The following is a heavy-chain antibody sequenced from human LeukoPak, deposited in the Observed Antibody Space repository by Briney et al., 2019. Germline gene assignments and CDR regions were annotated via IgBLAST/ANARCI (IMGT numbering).Heavy chain of an antibody. CDR2: IYYSGST. CDR3: ARLQVLPSGAFGELLGYFDY. D-gene: IGHD3-10*01. CDR1: GGSISSYY. V-gene: IGHV4-59*08. Sequence: SETLSLTCTVSGGSISSYYWSWIRQPPGKGLEWIGYIYYSGSTNYNPSLKSRVTISVDTSKNQFSLKLSSVTAADTALYYCARLQVLPSGAFGELLGYFDYWGRGTLVTVSS. J-gene: IGHJ4*02.